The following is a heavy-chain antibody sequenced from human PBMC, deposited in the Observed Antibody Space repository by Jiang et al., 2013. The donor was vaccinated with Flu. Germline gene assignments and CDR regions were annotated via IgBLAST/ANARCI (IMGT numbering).Heavy chain of an antibody. CDR3: ATLGWTGPSNF. D-gene: IGHD3/OR15-3a*01. CDR1: GFTLSNHN. Sequence: QLVESGGGLVQPGGSLRLSCGASGFTLSNHNIHWVRQAPGKGLVWVSRVSNDGTTITYADSVKGRFTISRDNAKNTLYLHMNSLRHEDTAVYYCATLGWTGPSNFWGQGTLVTVSS. CDR2: VSNDGTTI. V-gene: IGHV3-74*01. J-gene: IGHJ4*02.